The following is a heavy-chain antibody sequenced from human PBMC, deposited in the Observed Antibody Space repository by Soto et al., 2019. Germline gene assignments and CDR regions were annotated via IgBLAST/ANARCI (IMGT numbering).Heavy chain of an antibody. CDR3: ARGRYGDY. V-gene: IGHV1-18*01. Sequence: QIHLVQSGAEVKKPGASVKVSCKGSGYGFTTYGTTWVRQAPGQGLEWMAWIRAHNGNTNYAQKLQGRVTVTRDTSTSTAYMELTSLRSDNTAVYYCARGRYGDYWGQGALVTVSS. D-gene: IGHD1-1*01. CDR2: IRAHNGNT. J-gene: IGHJ4*02. CDR1: GYGFTTYG.